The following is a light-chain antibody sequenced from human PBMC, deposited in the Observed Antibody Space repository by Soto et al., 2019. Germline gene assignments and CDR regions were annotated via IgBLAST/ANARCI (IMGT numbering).Light chain of an antibody. CDR3: NSYTNSSAVV. CDR1: RDDIGAYDY. J-gene: IGLJ2*01. Sequence: SVLTVPVSVPRTPGQSITISCAGTRDDIGAYDYVSWYQQHPGSAPKLLVYEVTNRPSGVSDRFSGSKSGNTASLTISGLQAEDEADYYCNSYTNSSAVVFGGGTKVTVL. V-gene: IGLV2-14*01. CDR2: EVT.